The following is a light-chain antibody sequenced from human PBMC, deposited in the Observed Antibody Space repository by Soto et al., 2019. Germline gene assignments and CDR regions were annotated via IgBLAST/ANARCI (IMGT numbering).Light chain of an antibody. CDR3: QQRSNWPSIT. V-gene: IGKV3-11*01. J-gene: IGKJ5*01. CDR2: DAS. Sequence: EIVLTQSPATLSCSPGERSTLSCRDSQSVSSYLAWYQQKPGQAPRLLIYDASNRATGIPARFSGSGSGTDFTLTISSLEPEDFAVYYCQQRSNWPSITFGQGTRLEI. CDR1: QSVSSY.